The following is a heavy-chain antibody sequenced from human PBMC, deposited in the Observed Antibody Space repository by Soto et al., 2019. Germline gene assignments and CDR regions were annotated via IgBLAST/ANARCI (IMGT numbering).Heavy chain of an antibody. CDR1: GGSISRYY. J-gene: IGHJ6*02. D-gene: IGHD5-12*01. Sequence: SETLSLTCTVSGGSISRYYCSWIRQPPGKGLEWIGYIYYSGSTNYNPSLKSRVTISVDTSKNQFSLKLSSVTAADTAVYYCARAKDIVGGWYGMDVWGQGTTVTVSS. CDR2: IYYSGST. V-gene: IGHV4-59*01. CDR3: ARAKDIVGGWYGMDV.